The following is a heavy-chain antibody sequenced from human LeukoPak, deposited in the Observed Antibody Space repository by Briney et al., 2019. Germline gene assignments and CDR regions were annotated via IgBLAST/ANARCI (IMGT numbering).Heavy chain of an antibody. CDR2: MNPNSGNT. Sequence: ASVKVSCKASGYTFTSYDINWVRQATGQGLEWMGWMNPNSGNTGYAQKFQGRVTMTRNTSISTAYMELSSRRSEDTAVYYCARGGGYSYGPTVAYYYGMDVWGQGTTVTVSS. D-gene: IGHD5-18*01. CDR1: GYTFTSYD. V-gene: IGHV1-8*01. J-gene: IGHJ6*02. CDR3: ARGGGYSYGPTVAYYYGMDV.